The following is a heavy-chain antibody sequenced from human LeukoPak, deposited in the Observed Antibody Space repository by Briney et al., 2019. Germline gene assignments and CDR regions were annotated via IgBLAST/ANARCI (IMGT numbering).Heavy chain of an antibody. CDR3: ARVEGSGWYDDY. CDR1: GGTFSSYA. CDR2: IIPIFGTA. J-gene: IGHJ4*02. V-gene: IGHV1-69*13. D-gene: IGHD6-19*01. Sequence: SVKVSCKASGGTFSSYAISWVRQAPGQGLEWMGGIIPIFGTANYAQKFQGRVTITADEPTSTAYMELSSLRSEDTAVYYCARVEGSGWYDDYWGQGTLVTVSS.